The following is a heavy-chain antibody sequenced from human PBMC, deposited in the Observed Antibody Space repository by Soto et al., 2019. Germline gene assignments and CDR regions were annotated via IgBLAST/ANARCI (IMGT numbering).Heavy chain of an antibody. CDR1: GFTFSRYA. CDR3: VRDRGYTGYDFAY. CDR2: INHDSGTI. J-gene: IGHJ4*02. Sequence: EVQLVESGGGLVQPGGSLRLSCAASGFTFSRYAMNWVRQAPGKGLEWVSYINHDSGTIYYADSVKGRFTIYRDNANNLLSLQMNSLRVEDTAVYYCVRDRGYTGYDFAYWGQGTLVTVSS. D-gene: IGHD5-12*01. V-gene: IGHV3-48*01.